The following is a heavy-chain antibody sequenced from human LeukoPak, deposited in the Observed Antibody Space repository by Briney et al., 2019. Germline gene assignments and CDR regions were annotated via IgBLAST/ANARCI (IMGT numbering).Heavy chain of an antibody. CDR2: IYYNGST. CDR1: GGSISSYY. CDR3: ARSKVRGVDYYYYGMDV. D-gene: IGHD3-10*01. Sequence: SETLSLTCTGSGGSISSYYWSWIRQPPGKGLEWIGYIYYNGSTRYNPSLKSRVTISADTSKNQLSLKLSSVTAADTAVYYCARSKVRGVDYYYYGMDVWGQGTTVTVSS. V-gene: IGHV4-59*12. J-gene: IGHJ6*02.